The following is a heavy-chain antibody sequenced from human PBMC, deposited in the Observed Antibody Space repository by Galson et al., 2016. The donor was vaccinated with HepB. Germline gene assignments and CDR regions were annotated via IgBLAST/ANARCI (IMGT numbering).Heavy chain of an antibody. CDR1: GFSITRAYF. D-gene: IGHD6-13*01. CDR3: AKERAGASGTR. V-gene: IGHV4-38-2*02. Sequence: SETLSLTCAVSGFSITRAYFWGWIRQSPGKGLEWIGSVYRSGTPYYNPSLQSRVTISIDASDNRFSLRLTSVTAADTGVYDCAKERAGASGTRWGQGILVTVSS. J-gene: IGHJ4*02. CDR2: VYRSGTP.